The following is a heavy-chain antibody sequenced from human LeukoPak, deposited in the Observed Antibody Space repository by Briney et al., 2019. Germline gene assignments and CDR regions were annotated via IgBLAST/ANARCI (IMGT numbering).Heavy chain of an antibody. CDR3: AREGSLGSTSCYNY. Sequence: SETLSLTCAVYGGSFSVYYWSWIRQPPGKGLEWIGEINHSGSTNYNPSLKSRVTISVDTSKNQFSLKLSSVTAADTAVYYCAREGSLGSTSCYNYWGQGTLVTVSS. J-gene: IGHJ4*02. D-gene: IGHD2-2*02. V-gene: IGHV4-34*01. CDR1: GGSFSVYY. CDR2: INHSGST.